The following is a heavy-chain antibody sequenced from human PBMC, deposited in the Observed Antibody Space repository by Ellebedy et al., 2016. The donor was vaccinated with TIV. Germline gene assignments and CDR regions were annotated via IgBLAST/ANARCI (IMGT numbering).Heavy chain of an antibody. Sequence: MPSETLSLTCTVPGGSISSSSYYWGWIRQPPGKGLEWIGSIYYSGSTYYNPSLKTRVTISVDTSKNQFSRQLSSVTAADTAVYYCASWPRVFPAYYFDYWGQGTLVTVSS. V-gene: IGHV4-39*01. CDR2: IYYSGST. J-gene: IGHJ4*02. CDR1: GGSISSSSYY. CDR3: ASWPRVFPAYYFDY. D-gene: IGHD6-13*01.